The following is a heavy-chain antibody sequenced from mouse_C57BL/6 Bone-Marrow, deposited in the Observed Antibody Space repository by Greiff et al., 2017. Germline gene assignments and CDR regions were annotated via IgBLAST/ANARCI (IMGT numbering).Heavy chain of an antibody. J-gene: IGHJ4*01. CDR1: GYAFSSSW. CDR2: IYPGDGDN. D-gene: IGHD1-1*01. CDR3: ARSGTTVVASMDY. Sequence: QVQLQQSGPELVKPGASVKISCKASGYAFSSSWMNWVKQRPGTGLEWIGRIYPGDGDNNYNGKFKGKATLTADKSSSTAYMQLRSLTSEDSAVYFCARSGTTVVASMDYWGQGTSVTVSS. V-gene: IGHV1-82*01.